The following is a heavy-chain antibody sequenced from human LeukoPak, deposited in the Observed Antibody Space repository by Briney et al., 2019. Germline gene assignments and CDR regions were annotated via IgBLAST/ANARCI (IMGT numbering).Heavy chain of an antibody. CDR3: ASVIVVVPAAARFDTEYYFDY. D-gene: IGHD2-2*01. V-gene: IGHV1-69*05. CDR2: IIPIFGTA. J-gene: IGHJ4*02. Sequence: SVKASCKASGGTFSSYAISWVRQAPGQGLEWMGGIIPIFGTANYAQKFQGRVTITTDESTSTAYMELSSLRSEDTAVYYCASVIVVVPAAARFDTEYYFDYWGQGTLVTVSS. CDR1: GGTFSSYA.